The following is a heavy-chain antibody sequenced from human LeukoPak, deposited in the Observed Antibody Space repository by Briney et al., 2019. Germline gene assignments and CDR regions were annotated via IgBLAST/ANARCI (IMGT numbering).Heavy chain of an antibody. CDR3: AKSPAVDAAFDI. Sequence: GRSLRLSWAPSGLTFSNFAVSWVRQAPGKGLEWVLAISGSGGSTYYADSVKGRFTISRDNSKNTLYLQMNSLRAEDTAVYYCAKSPAVDAAFDIWGQGTMVTVSS. CDR1: GLTFSNFA. D-gene: IGHD4-23*01. CDR2: ISGSGGST. J-gene: IGHJ3*02. V-gene: IGHV3-23*01.